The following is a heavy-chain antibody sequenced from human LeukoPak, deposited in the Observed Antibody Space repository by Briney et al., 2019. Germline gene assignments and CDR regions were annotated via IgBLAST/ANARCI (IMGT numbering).Heavy chain of an antibody. Sequence: SETLSLTCTVSGGSISSYYWSWIRQPAGKGLEWIGRISTRGSTDSDYNPSLKSRVTMSVDTSKNHLSLKLTSVTAADTAVYYCARVDTMVRGVPSSDAFDTWGQGTMVTVSS. V-gene: IGHV4-4*07. CDR2: ISTRGSTDS. D-gene: IGHD3-10*01. J-gene: IGHJ3*02. CDR1: GGSISSYY. CDR3: ARVDTMVRGVPSSDAFDT.